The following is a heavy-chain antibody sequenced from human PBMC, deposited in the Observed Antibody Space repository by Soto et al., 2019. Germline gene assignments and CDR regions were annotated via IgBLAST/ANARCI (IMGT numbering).Heavy chain of an antibody. CDR3: ARAYSLYGMDV. CDR2: TNPNSGNT. V-gene: IGHV1-8*01. D-gene: IGHD2-15*01. J-gene: IGHJ6*02. CDR1: GYTFTSYD. Sequence: QVQLVQSGAEVKKPWASVKVSCKASGYTFTSYDTNSVRQATGQGLEWMGWTNPNSGNTGYAQKFQRRVTMTRNTSISTAYMELSSLRSEDTAVYYCARAYSLYGMDVWGQGTTVTVSS.